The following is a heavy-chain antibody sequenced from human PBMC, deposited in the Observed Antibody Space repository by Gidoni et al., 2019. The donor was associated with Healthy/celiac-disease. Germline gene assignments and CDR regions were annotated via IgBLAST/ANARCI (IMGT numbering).Heavy chain of an antibody. V-gene: IGHV3-9*01. D-gene: IGHD2-15*01. CDR2: ISWNSGSI. CDR3: AKEGGYCSGGSCYAGGMDV. J-gene: IGHJ6*02. Sequence: EVQMVESGGGLVQPGRSLRLSCAASGFTFDAYARHWVRQAPGKGLEWVSGISWNSGSIGYADSVKGRFTISRDNAKNSLYLQMNSLRAEDTALYYCAKEGGYCSGGSCYAGGMDVWGQGTTVTVSS. CDR1: GFTFDAYA.